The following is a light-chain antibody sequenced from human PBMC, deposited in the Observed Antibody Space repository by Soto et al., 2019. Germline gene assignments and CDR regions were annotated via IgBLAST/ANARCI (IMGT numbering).Light chain of an antibody. CDR3: QQYGSSPRS. CDR1: QSVMNNY. V-gene: IGKV3-20*01. CDR2: DAP. J-gene: IGKJ4*02. Sequence: EGVLTQSPGTQSLSPGERATLSCRASQSVMNNYLVCYQQKPGQAPTVLSCDAPSRATGITDRFSGSGTGTEFTLTISRLEPEDFAVYYCQQYGSSPRSFGGGTEVEIK.